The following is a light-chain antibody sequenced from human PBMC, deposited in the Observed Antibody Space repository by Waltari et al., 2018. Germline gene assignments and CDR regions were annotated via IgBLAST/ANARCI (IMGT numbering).Light chain of an antibody. CDR2: AAS. J-gene: IGKJ4*01. CDR3: QQYSDWPPLT. Sequence: EILMTQSPGTLSVSPGETATLSCRASQSLSRNLAWYQLKPGQAPRLLIYAASTGATGIPARLSGSGSGTEFTLTISSLQSEDFAVYYCQQYSDWPPLTFGGGTKVEIK. CDR1: QSLSRN. V-gene: IGKV3-15*01.